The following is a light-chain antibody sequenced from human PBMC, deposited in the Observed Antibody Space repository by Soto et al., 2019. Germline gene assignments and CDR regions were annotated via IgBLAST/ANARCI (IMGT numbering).Light chain of an antibody. CDR1: QGIGND. CDR3: LQYNSYPFT. J-gene: IGKJ4*01. Sequence: DIQMTQSPSSLSASVGDRVTITCRASQGIGNDLGWFQQKPGKAPKRLIYAASSVQGEVPSRFSGSGSGTEFTLTISSLQPVDFATYYCLQYNSYPFTFGGGTKVEIK. CDR2: AAS. V-gene: IGKV1-17*01.